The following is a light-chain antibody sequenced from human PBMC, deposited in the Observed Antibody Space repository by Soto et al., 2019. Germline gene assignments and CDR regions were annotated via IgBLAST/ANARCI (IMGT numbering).Light chain of an antibody. Sequence: QSVLTQPPSASETPGQRVTISCSGSSSNIESNYVFWYQQLPGTAPKLLIHTNDQRPSGVPDRFSGSKSGTSASLAISGLRSEDEADYYCAAWDDSLSGYVFGTGTKVTVL. J-gene: IGLJ1*01. V-gene: IGLV1-47*02. CDR3: AAWDDSLSGYV. CDR2: TND. CDR1: SSNIESNY.